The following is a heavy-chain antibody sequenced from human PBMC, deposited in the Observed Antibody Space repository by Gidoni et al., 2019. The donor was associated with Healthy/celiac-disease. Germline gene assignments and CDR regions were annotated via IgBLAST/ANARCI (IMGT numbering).Heavy chain of an antibody. CDR3: ARDGTMVRGVAWSWFDP. Sequence: QVQLVQSGAEVKMPGSSVKVSCNVSGGTVSSYAISWVRQAPGQGLEWMGGIIPSFGTANYAQKCQGRVTITADESTSTAYMELSSLRSEDTAVYYCARDGTMVRGVAWSWFDPWGQGTLVTVSS. J-gene: IGHJ5*02. D-gene: IGHD3-10*01. V-gene: IGHV1-69*01. CDR1: GGTVSSYA. CDR2: IIPSFGTA.